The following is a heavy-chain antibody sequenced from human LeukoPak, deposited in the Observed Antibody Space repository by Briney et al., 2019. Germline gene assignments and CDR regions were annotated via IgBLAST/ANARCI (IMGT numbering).Heavy chain of an antibody. CDR1: GYTLTELS. D-gene: IGHD3-9*01. CDR3: ATLSDYDILTGYHL. J-gene: IGHJ4*02. CDR2: FDPEDGET. Sequence: GASVKVSCKVSGYTLTELSMHCVRQAPGKGLEWMGGFDPEDGETIYAQKFQGRVTMTEDTSTDTAYMELSSLRSEDTAVYYCATLSDYDILTGYHLWGQGTLVTVSS. V-gene: IGHV1-24*01.